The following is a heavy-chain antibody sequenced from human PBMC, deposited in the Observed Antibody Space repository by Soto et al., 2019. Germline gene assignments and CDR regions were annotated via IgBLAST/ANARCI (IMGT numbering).Heavy chain of an antibody. J-gene: IGHJ5*02. CDR2: ISGGGTTI. CDR3: TREYYGLLTGYCNDP. Sequence: EVQLVESGGDSVQPGGSLRLSCAASGFPFSSYWMHWVRHTPGKGLEWVSRISGGGTTIYYADSVTGRFTVSRDNAKNTRSLQMSGLGAEDTAVYYCTREYYGLLTGYCNDPWGQGTLVSVSS. V-gene: IGHV3-74*01. CDR1: GFPFSSYW. D-gene: IGHD3-9*01.